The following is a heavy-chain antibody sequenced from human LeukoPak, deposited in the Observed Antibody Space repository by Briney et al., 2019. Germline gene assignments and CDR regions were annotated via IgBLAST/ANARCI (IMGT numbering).Heavy chain of an antibody. CDR2: INPNSGGT. D-gene: IGHD2-2*01. Sequence: GASVKVSCKASGYTFTGYYMHWVRQAPGQGLEWMGWINPNSGGTNYAQKLQGRVTMTRDTSISTAYMELSRLRSDDTAVYYCARIAAEYCSSTSCYGIDPWGQGTLVTVSS. V-gene: IGHV1-2*02. CDR1: GYTFTGYY. CDR3: ARIAAEYCSSTSCYGIDP. J-gene: IGHJ5*02.